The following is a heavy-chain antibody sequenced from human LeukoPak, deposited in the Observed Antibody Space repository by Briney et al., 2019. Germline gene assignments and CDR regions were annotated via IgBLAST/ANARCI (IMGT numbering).Heavy chain of an antibody. D-gene: IGHD3-22*01. J-gene: IGHJ4*02. CDR1: GFTFSIYN. CDR2: ISGSGGST. V-gene: IGHV3-23*01. CDR3: AKDLGVYYDSSGYYRDY. Sequence: GGSLRLSCTASGFTFSIYNMSWVRQAPGKGLEWVSAISGSGGSTYYADSVKGRFTISRDNSKNTLYLQMNSLRAEDTAVYYCAKDLGVYYDSSGYYRDYWGQGTLVTVSS.